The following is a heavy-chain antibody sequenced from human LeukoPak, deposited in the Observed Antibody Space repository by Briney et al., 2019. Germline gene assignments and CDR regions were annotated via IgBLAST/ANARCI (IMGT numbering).Heavy chain of an antibody. Sequence: ASVKVSCKTSGYTFSSYGINWVRQAPEQGLEWMGWISTYNGETHYGQKVQGRVTMTTDTSTNTAYMELRSLTSDDTAVYYCVRGILSDDTLTGPWGQGTLVTVSS. D-gene: IGHD3-9*01. CDR3: VRGILSDDTLTGP. J-gene: IGHJ5*02. V-gene: IGHV1-18*01. CDR2: ISTYNGET. CDR1: GYTFSSYG.